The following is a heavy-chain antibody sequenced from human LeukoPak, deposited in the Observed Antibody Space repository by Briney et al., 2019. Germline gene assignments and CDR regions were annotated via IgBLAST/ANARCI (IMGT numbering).Heavy chain of an antibody. CDR2: IKQDGSEQ. D-gene: IGHD3-3*01. CDR3: ARDSTPLSSGYFPSEYYYYMDV. Sequence: LPAGSLRLSCAASGFTFSSYWMSWVRQAPGKGLEWVANIKQDGSEQYYVDSVKGRFTISRDNAKNSLYLQMNSLRAEDTAVYYCARDSTPLSSGYFPSEYYYYMDVWGKGTTVTVSS. J-gene: IGHJ6*03. V-gene: IGHV3-7*01. CDR1: GFTFSSYW.